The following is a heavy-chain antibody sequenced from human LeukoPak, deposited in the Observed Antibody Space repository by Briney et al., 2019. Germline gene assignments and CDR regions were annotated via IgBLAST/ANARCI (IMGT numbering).Heavy chain of an antibody. V-gene: IGHV4-59*08. CDR1: GGSISSYY. D-gene: IGHD3-10*01. J-gene: IGHJ5*02. Sequence: SETLSLTCTVSGGSISSYYWSWIRQPPGKGLEWIGYIYYSGSTNYNPSLKSRVTISVDTSKNQFSLKLSSVIAADTAVYYCARGRTMVRGSNWFDPWGQGTLVTVSS. CDR3: ARGRTMVRGSNWFDP. CDR2: IYYSGST.